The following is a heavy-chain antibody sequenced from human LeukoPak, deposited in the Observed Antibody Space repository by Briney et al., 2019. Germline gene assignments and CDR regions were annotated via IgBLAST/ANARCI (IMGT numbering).Heavy chain of an antibody. D-gene: IGHD6-13*01. Sequence: SETLSLTCTVSGGSISSDSWSWIRQPAGKGLEWIGRIYSTGSTNYNPSLKSRVTMSVDTSKNQCSLRLRSVTAADTAVYYCARQIASAGTAGFDFWGQGALVTVSS. V-gene: IGHV4-4*07. CDR1: GGSISSDS. CDR3: ARQIASAGTAGFDF. J-gene: IGHJ4*02. CDR2: IYSTGST.